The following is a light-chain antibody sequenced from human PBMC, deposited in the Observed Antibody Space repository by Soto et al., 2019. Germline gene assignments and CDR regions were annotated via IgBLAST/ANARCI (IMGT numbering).Light chain of an antibody. CDR1: QSVSSN. CDR3: QQYNKWPLT. Sequence: EIVMTQSPATLSVSPGERATLSCRASQSVSSNLAWYQQKPGQAPRLLFYGASTRDTGIPARFSGSGSGTEFTLTISSLQSEDFAVYYCQQYNKWPLTFGQGTRLEIK. V-gene: IGKV3-15*01. J-gene: IGKJ5*01. CDR2: GAS.